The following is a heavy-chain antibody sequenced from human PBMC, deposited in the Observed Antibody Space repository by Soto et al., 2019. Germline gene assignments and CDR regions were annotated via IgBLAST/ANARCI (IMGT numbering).Heavy chain of an antibody. CDR1: GGSISSGGYY. J-gene: IGHJ4*02. V-gene: IGHV4-31*03. Sequence: PSETLSLTCTVSGGSISSGGYYWSWIRQHPGKGLEWIGYIYYSGSTYYNPSLKSRVTISVDTSKNQFSLKLSSVTAADTAVYYCARVFSGSYTFDYWGQGTLVTVSS. CDR2: IYYSGST. D-gene: IGHD3-10*01. CDR3: ARVFSGSYTFDY.